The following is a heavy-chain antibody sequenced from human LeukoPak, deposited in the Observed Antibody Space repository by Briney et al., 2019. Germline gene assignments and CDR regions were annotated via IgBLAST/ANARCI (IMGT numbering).Heavy chain of an antibody. J-gene: IGHJ6*03. Sequence: GGSLRLSCAASGFTFSSYSMNWVRQAPGKGLEWVSAISGSGGSTYYADSVKGRFTISRDNSKNTLYLQMNSLRAEDTAVYYCARTGSWYLYYYYYMDVWGKGTTVTVSS. D-gene: IGHD6-13*01. V-gene: IGHV3-23*01. CDR1: GFTFSSYS. CDR3: ARTGSWYLYYYYYMDV. CDR2: ISGSGGST.